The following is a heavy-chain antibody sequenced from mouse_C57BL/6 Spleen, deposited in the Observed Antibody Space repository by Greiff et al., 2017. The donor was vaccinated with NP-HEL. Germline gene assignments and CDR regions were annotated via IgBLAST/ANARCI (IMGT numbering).Heavy chain of an antibody. Sequence: EVQLVESGGDLVKPGGSLKLSCAASGFTFSSYGMSWVRQTPDKRLEWVATISSGGSYTYYLDSVKGRFTISRDNAKNTLYRQMSSLKAEDTAMYYCARRNDGSSYVWYFDVWGTGTTVTVSS. D-gene: IGHD1-1*01. CDR2: ISSGGSYT. CDR3: ARRNDGSSYVWYFDV. V-gene: IGHV5-6*01. CDR1: GFTFSSYG. J-gene: IGHJ1*03.